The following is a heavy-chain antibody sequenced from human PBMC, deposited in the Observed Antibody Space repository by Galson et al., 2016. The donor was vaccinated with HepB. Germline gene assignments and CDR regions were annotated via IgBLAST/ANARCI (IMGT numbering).Heavy chain of an antibody. J-gene: IGHJ4*02. CDR3: ARDRLAARRGVFDS. CDR1: GFTFSDYS. V-gene: IGHV3-7*01. Sequence: SLRLSCAASGFTFSDYSMNWVRQAPGKGLEWVANIRQDGSEKNYVDAVKGRFTISRDNAKTSLYLQMNGLRVDDTAVYYCARDRLAARRGVFDSWGQGTLVTVSS. D-gene: IGHD6-6*01. CDR2: IRQDGSEK.